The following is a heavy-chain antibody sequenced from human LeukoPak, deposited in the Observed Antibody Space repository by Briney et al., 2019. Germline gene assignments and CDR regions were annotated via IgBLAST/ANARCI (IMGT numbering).Heavy chain of an antibody. J-gene: IGHJ3*02. D-gene: IGHD3-3*01. CDR3: AREPSGYYTGAFDI. CDR2: MNPNSGNT. CDR1: GYTFTSYD. Sequence: ASVKVSCKASGYTFTSYDINWVRQATGQGLEWMGWMNPNSGNTGCAQKFQGRVTITRNTSISTAYMELSSLRSEDTAVYYCAREPSGYYTGAFDIWGQGTMVTVSS. V-gene: IGHV1-8*03.